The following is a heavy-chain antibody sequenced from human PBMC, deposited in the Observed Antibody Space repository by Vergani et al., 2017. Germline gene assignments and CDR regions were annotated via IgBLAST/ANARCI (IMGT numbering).Heavy chain of an antibody. CDR1: GYSFTTYW. D-gene: IGHD3-22*01. Sequence: EVQLVQSGAEVKKPGESLKISCKGFGYSFTTYWIGWVRQMPGKGLEWMGIIYPGDSDTRYSPSFQGQVTISADKSISTAYLQWSSLKASDTAMYYCARHVGTYYYDSSGYHYYYYGMDVWGQGP. J-gene: IGHJ6*02. CDR3: ARHVGTYYYDSSGYHYYYYGMDV. V-gene: IGHV5-51*01. CDR2: IYPGDSDT.